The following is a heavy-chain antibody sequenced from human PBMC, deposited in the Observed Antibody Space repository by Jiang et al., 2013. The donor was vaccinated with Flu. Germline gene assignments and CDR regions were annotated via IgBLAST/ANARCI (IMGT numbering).Heavy chain of an antibody. D-gene: IGHD3-16*01. V-gene: IGHV3-23*01. J-gene: IGHJ3*02. Sequence: RLSCAASGFTFSNYAMSWVRQAPGKGLEWVSAISGSGGSTYYADSVKGRFTISRDNSKNTLYLEMNSLRAEDTAVYYCAKFFYDYVWDGAFDIWGQGTMVTVSS. CDR3: AKFFYDYVWDGAFDI. CDR1: GFTFSNYA. CDR2: ISGSGGST.